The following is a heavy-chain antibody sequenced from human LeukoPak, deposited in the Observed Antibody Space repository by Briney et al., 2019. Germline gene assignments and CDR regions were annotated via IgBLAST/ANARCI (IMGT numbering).Heavy chain of an antibody. V-gene: IGHV3-15*01. CDR1: GFNSRTAC. CDR2: IKSKTDGGTT. D-gene: IGHD1-26*01. Sequence: MAAGSLRLTCEASGFNSRTACMSCARQAPPKGLDWVGRIKSKTDGGTTDYAAPVKGRFTISRDDSINTLCLHMNSLKTEDTAVYYCTSRHSPGTYYIDYWGQGTLVTVSS. J-gene: IGHJ4*02. CDR3: TSRHSPGTYYIDY.